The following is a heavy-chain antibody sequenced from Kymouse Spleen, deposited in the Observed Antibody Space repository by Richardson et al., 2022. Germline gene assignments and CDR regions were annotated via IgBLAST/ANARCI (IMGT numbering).Heavy chain of an antibody. Sequence: EVQLVQSGAEVKKPGESLKISCKGSGYSFTSYWIGWVRQMPGKGLEWMGIIYPGDSDTRYSPSFQGQVTISADKSISTAYLQWSSLKASDTAMYYCAVRYCSSTSCYSWFDPWGQGTLVTVSS. V-gene: IGHV5-51*01. CDR3: AVRYCSSTSCYSWFDP. J-gene: IGHJ5*02. CDR2: IYPGDSDT. D-gene: IGHD2-2*02. CDR1: GYSFTSYW.